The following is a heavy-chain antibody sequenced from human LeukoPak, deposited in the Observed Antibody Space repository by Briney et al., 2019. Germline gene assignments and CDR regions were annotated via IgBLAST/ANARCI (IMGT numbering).Heavy chain of an antibody. CDR1: GFTFSTYW. Sequence: GGSLRLSCAASGFTFSTYWMTWVRQAPGKGLEGVANIKQDGSEKYYVDSVKGRFTISRDNAKNSLYLQMNSLRAEDTAVYYCARGRGNSYVWGQGTMVSVSS. D-gene: IGHD5-18*01. J-gene: IGHJ3*01. CDR3: ARGRGNSYV. V-gene: IGHV3-7*01. CDR2: IKQDGSEK.